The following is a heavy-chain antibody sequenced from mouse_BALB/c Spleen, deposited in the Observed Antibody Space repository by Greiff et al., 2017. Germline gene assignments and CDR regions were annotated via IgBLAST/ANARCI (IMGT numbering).Heavy chain of an antibody. CDR3: AREGNYAMDY. CDR2: IHYSGST. CDR1: GYSITSGYS. Sequence: EVKVVESGPDLVKPSQSLSLTCTVTGYSITSGYSCHWIRQFPGNKLEWMGYIHYSGSTNYNPSLKSRISITRDTSKNQFFLQLNSVTTEDTATYYCAREGNYAMDYWGQGTSVTVSS. J-gene: IGHJ4*01. V-gene: IGHV3-1*02.